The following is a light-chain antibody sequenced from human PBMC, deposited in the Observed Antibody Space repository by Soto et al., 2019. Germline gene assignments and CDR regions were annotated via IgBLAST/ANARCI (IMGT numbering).Light chain of an antibody. CDR1: QSVSTNF. CDR2: GAS. Sequence: EIVLTQSPGTLSLSPEEGATLSCRASQSVSTNFFAWYQQKPGHAPRLLIYGASTRATGIPDRFSGSGSGTDFTLTISRLEPEDFAVYYCHQYGRTSWTFGQGTKVDIK. J-gene: IGKJ1*01. CDR3: HQYGRTSWT. V-gene: IGKV3-20*01.